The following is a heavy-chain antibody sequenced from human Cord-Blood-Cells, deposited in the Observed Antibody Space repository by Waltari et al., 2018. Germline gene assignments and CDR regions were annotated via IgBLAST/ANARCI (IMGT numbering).Heavy chain of an antibody. Sequence: QLQLQESGPGLVKPSETLSLTCTVSGGSISSSSYYWGWIRQPPGKGLEWFGSIYYSGSTYYNPSLKSRVTISVDTSKNQFSLKLSSVTAADTAVYYCASPHCSGGSCYDYWGQGTLVTVSS. D-gene: IGHD2-15*01. V-gene: IGHV4-39*01. CDR3: ASPHCSGGSCYDY. J-gene: IGHJ4*02. CDR2: IYYSGST. CDR1: GGSISSSSYY.